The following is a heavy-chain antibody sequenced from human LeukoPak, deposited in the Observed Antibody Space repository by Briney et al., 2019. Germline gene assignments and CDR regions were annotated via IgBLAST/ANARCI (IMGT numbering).Heavy chain of an antibody. Sequence: GGSLRLSCTASGFTFSDYAMSWVRQAPGKGLEWVSGISGSGGSIRYADSVKGRFIISRDNSKNTLYLQMNSLRAEDTAVYYCAKGGDGYNYYFDYWGQETLVTVSS. CDR3: AKGGDGYNYYFDY. CDR2: ISGSGGSI. V-gene: IGHV3-23*01. CDR1: GFTFSDYA. D-gene: IGHD5-24*01. J-gene: IGHJ4*02.